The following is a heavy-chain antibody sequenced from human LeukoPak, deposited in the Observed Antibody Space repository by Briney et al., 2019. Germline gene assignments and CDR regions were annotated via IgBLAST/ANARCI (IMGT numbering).Heavy chain of an antibody. CDR3: AESFWSGYYDY. V-gene: IGHV4-31*03. D-gene: IGHD3-3*01. CDR2: IYYSGST. J-gene: IGHJ4*02. Sequence: SETLSLTCTVSAGSITSSGYYWGWVRQHPGKGLEWIGYIYYSGSTYYNPSFKSRVTISVDTSKNQFSLKLSSVTAADTAVYYCAESFWSGYYDYWGQGTLVTVSS. CDR1: AGSITSSGYY.